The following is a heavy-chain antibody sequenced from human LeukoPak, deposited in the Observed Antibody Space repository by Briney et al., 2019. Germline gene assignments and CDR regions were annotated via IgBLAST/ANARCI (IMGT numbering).Heavy chain of an antibody. CDR3: ARSYDSGGYSYYGMDV. Sequence: KPSETVPLICTVSGGSISSYYWSWIRQPPGKGLEWIGYIFYSGSTDYNPSLKSRVTISVDTSKNQFSLKLSSVTTADTAVYFCARSYDSGGYSYYGMDVWAKEPSSPVSS. CDR1: GGSISSYY. D-gene: IGHD3-22*01. V-gene: IGHV4-59*01. J-gene: IGHJ6*04. CDR2: IFYSGST.